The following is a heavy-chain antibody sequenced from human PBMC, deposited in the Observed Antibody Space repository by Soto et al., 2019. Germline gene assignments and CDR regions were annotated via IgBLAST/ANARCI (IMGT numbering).Heavy chain of an antibody. CDR1: GGSISSSSYY. CDR2: IYYSGST. D-gene: IGHD4-17*01. V-gene: IGHV4-39*01. CDR3: ARDYGDSLGGMDV. Sequence: SETLSLTCTVSGGSISSSSYYWGWIRQPPGKGLEWIGSIYYSGSTYYNPSLKSRVTISVDTSKNQFSLKLSSVTAADTAVYYCARDYGDSLGGMDVWGQGTTVTVSS. J-gene: IGHJ6*02.